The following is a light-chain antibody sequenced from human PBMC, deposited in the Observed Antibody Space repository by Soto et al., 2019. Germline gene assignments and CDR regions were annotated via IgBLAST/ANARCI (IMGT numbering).Light chain of an antibody. V-gene: IGLV1-40*01. CDR3: QSYDSRLTAYV. Sequence: QSVLTQPPSVSGAPGQRVTISCTGSSSSIGAGYDVHWYHQLPGAAPKLLVSGNNNRPSGVPDRFSASKSGTSASLAITGLQTEDEAQYYCQSYDSRLTAYVFGTGYKLTVL. CDR2: GNN. CDR1: SSSIGAGYD. J-gene: IGLJ1*01.